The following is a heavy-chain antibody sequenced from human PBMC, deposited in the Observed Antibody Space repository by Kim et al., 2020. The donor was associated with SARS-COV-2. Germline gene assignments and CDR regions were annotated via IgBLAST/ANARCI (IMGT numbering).Heavy chain of an antibody. Sequence: ASVKVSCKASGYTFTGYYMHWVRQAPGQGLEWMGRINPNSGGTNYAQKFQGRVTMTRDTSISTAYMELSRLRSDDTAVYYCAYLPVGATSGDFDYWGQGTLVTVSS. CDR1: GYTFTGYY. J-gene: IGHJ4*02. V-gene: IGHV1-2*06. CDR3: AYLPVGATSGDFDY. D-gene: IGHD1-26*01. CDR2: INPNSGGT.